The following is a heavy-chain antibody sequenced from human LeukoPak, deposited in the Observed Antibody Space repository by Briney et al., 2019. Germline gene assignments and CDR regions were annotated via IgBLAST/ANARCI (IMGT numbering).Heavy chain of an antibody. Sequence: GGSLRLSCAVSGITLSNYGMTWVRQAPGKGLEWVAGLSGSGGSTNYADSVKGRFTISRDNAKNTLYLQMNSLRAEDTAVYFCAKRGVVIRVILVGFHEEAYYFDSWGQGVLVTVSS. J-gene: IGHJ4*02. V-gene: IGHV3-23*01. CDR2: LSGSGGST. D-gene: IGHD3-22*01. CDR3: AKRGVVIRVILVGFHEEAYYFDS. CDR1: GITLSNYG.